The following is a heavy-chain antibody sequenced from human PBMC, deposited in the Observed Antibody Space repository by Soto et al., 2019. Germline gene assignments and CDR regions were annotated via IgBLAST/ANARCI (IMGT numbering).Heavy chain of an antibody. D-gene: IGHD3-3*01. CDR2: ISSSGRRP. Sequence: PGGSQRYSCGTSCCTFAHHGMGWVRQAQGKGRYRVSGISSSGRRPCYADSVKGRFTLSSDNAKNTRYRQMDTRRADDTAVYYCAKFAKSGVVIKYFDSWGQGSRVIVFS. CDR1: CCTFAHHG. CDR3: AKFAKSGVVIKYFDS. V-gene: IGHV3-23*01. J-gene: IGHJ4*02.